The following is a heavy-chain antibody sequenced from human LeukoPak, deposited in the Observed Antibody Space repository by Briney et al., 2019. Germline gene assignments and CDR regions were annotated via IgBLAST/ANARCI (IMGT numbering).Heavy chain of an antibody. Sequence: PSETLSLTCAVYGGSFSGYYWSWIRQPPGKGLEWIGEINHSGSTNYNPSLKSRVTISVDTSKNQFSLKLSSVTAADTAVYYCARGLRVSRRFDPWGQGTLVTVSS. CDR2: INHSGST. V-gene: IGHV4-34*01. CDR3: ARGLRVSRRFDP. J-gene: IGHJ5*02. CDR1: GGSFSGYY.